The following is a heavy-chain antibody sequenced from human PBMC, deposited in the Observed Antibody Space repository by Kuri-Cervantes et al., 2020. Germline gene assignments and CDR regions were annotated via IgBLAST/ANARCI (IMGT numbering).Heavy chain of an antibody. CDR2: IIPIFGTA. J-gene: IGHJ6*03. V-gene: IGHV1-69*05. CDR3: ARDPGYCSSTSCYEDYYYYMDV. D-gene: IGHD2-2*03. Sequence: SVKVSCKASGGTFSSYAISWVRQAPGQGLEWVGGIIPIFGTANYAQKFQGRVTMTRDTSTSTVYMELSSLRSEDTAVYYCARDPGYCSSTSCYEDYYYYMDVWGKGTTVTVSS. CDR1: GGTFSSYA.